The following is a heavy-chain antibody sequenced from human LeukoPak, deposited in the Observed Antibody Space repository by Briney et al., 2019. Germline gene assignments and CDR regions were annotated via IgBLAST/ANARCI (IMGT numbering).Heavy chain of an antibody. CDR1: GGSFSGYY. V-gene: IGHV4-34*01. CDR3: ARIHQFLGSSNDY. Sequence: SETLSLTCAVYGGSFSGYYWSWIRQPPGKGLEWIGEINHSGSTNYNPSLKSRVTISVDTSKNQFSLKLSSVTAADTAVYYCARIHQFLGSSNDYCGQGTLVTVSS. D-gene: IGHD1-26*01. CDR2: INHSGST. J-gene: IGHJ4*02.